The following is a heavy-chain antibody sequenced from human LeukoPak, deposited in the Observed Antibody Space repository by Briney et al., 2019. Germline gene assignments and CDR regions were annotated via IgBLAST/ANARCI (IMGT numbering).Heavy chain of an antibody. V-gene: IGHV4-4*07. CDR2: IYTSGST. J-gene: IGHJ2*01. CDR3: ARLRLGELSFRYFDL. CDR1: GGSISSYY. Sequence: SETLSLTCTVSGGSISSYYWSWIRQPAGKGLEWIGRIYTSGSTNYNPSLKSRVTISVDTSKNQFSLKLSSVTAADTAVYYCARLRLGELSFRYFDLWGRGTLVTVSS. D-gene: IGHD3-16*02.